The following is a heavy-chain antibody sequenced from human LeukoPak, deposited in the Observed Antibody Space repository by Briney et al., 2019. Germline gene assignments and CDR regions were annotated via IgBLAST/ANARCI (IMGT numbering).Heavy chain of an antibody. CDR2: VINNGGYT. CDR1: GFTFSSSA. Sequence: GGSLRVSCAASGFTFSSSAMRWVRQDPGKGLEWVSAVINNGGYTYYADSVQGRFTISRDNSKSTLCLQMNSLRAEDTAVYYCAKQLGYCSDGSCYFPYWGQGTLVTVSS. D-gene: IGHD2-15*01. J-gene: IGHJ4*02. V-gene: IGHV3-23*01. CDR3: AKQLGYCSDGSCYFPY.